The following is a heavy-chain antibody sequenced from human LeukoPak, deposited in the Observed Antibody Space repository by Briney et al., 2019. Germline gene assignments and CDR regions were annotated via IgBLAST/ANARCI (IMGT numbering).Heavy chain of an antibody. V-gene: IGHV4-34*01. CDR3: ARRYQPKASSGWYRGGYYYYMDV. J-gene: IGHJ6*03. CDR1: GGSFSGYY. CDR2: INHSGST. D-gene: IGHD6-19*01. Sequence: SETLSLTCAVDGGSFSGYYWSWIRQPPGKGLEWIGEINHSGSTNYNPSLKSRVTISVDTSKNQFSLKLSSVTAADTAVYYCARRYQPKASSGWYRGGYYYYMDVWGKGTTVTISS.